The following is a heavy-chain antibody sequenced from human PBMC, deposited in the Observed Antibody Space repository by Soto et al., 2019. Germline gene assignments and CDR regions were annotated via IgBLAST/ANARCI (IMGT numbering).Heavy chain of an antibody. CDR1: GGSISSSSYY. Sequence: SETLSLTCTVSGGSISSSSYYWGWIRQPPGKGLEWIGYIHYSGSTNYNPSLKSRVTISVDTSKNQFSLKLSPVTAADTAVYYCARHTLIAAAHDYWGQGTLVTV. CDR2: IHYSGST. J-gene: IGHJ4*02. CDR3: ARHTLIAAAHDY. V-gene: IGHV4-61*05. D-gene: IGHD6-13*01.